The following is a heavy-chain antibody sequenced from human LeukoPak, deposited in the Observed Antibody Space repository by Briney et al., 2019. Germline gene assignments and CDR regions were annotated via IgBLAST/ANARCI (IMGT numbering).Heavy chain of an antibody. CDR1: GFTVSSNY. J-gene: IGHJ6*02. Sequence: PGGSLRLSCAASGFTVSSNYMSWVRQTPGKGLEWVSIIYSGGSTYYADSVKGRFTISRDNSKNTMYLQMNSLRAEDTAVYYCARPLRFNCSMDVWGQGTTVTVSS. V-gene: IGHV3-53*01. D-gene: IGHD3-3*01. CDR2: IYSGGST. CDR3: ARPLRFNCSMDV.